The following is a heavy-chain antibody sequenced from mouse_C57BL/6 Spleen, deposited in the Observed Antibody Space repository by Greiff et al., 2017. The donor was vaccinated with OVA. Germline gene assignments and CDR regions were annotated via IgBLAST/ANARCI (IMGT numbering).Heavy chain of an antibody. V-gene: IGHV1-55*01. Sequence: QVQLQQPGAELVKPGASVKMSCKASGYTFTSYWVTWVKQRPGQGLEWIGDIYPGSGSTNYNEKFKSKATLTVDTSSRTAYMQLSSLTSEDSAVYYCARYYGELPYWYFDVWGTGTTVTVSA. J-gene: IGHJ1*03. CDR1: GYTFTSYW. D-gene: IGHD2-13*01. CDR2: IYPGSGST. CDR3: ARYYGELPYWYFDV.